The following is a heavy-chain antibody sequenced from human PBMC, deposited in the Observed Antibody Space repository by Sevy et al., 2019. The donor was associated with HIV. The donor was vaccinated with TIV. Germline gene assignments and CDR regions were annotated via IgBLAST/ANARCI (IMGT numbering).Heavy chain of an antibody. Sequence: SETLSLTCTVSDVSISSGTNYWGWIRQPPGKGLEWIGSIYYSGSTYYNPSLKSRVTISADTSMNQFSLKLSSVTVADTAVYYCARQRGGWYEYDASDVWGRGTMVTVSS. J-gene: IGHJ3*01. V-gene: IGHV4-39*01. CDR3: ARQRGGWYEYDASDV. CDR2: IYYSGST. D-gene: IGHD6-19*01. CDR1: DVSISSGTNY.